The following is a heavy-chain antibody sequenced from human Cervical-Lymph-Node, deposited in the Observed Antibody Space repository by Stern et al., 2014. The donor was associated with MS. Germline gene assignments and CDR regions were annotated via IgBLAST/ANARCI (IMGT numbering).Heavy chain of an antibody. Sequence: QVQLQESGPGLVKPSQTLSLTCTVSGGSISNDNFFWSWIRQPAGKGLEWIGRVYLSGSTNYNPSLKSRVTISLDTSMNQFSPTLNSVTAADTAVYYCALGAEWFDPWGQGTLVTVSS. CDR1: GGSISNDNFF. D-gene: IGHD1-26*01. CDR2: VYLSGST. V-gene: IGHV4-61*02. CDR3: ALGAEWFDP. J-gene: IGHJ5*02.